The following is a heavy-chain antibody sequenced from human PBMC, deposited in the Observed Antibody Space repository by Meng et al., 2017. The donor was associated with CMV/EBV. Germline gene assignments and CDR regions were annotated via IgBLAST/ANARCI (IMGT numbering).Heavy chain of an antibody. D-gene: IGHD2-8*01. CDR3: ASLYGLYTAAHKRVHDY. V-gene: IGHV3-48*03. J-gene: IGHJ4*02. CDR2: ISSSGSTI. CDR1: GFTFSSYE. Sequence: GGSLRLSCAASGFTFSSYEMNWVRQAPGKGLEGVSYISSSGSTIYYADSVKGRFTISRDNAKNSLYLQMNSLRAEDTAVYYCASLYGLYTAAHKRVHDYWGQGTLVTVSS.